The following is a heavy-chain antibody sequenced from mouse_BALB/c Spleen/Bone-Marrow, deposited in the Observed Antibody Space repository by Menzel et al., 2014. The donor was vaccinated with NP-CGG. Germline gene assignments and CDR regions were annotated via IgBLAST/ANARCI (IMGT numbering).Heavy chain of an antibody. D-gene: IGHD1-1*01. CDR2: INPSNGRT. CDR1: GYTFTSYW. CDR3: ARGGSSSFDY. J-gene: IGHJ2*01. V-gene: IGHV1S81*02. Sequence: VQLQQSGAELVKPGASAKLSCKASGYTFTSYWMHWVKQRPGQGLEWIGEINPSNGRTNYNEKFKSKATLTVDKSSSTAYMQLSSLTSEDSAVYYCARGGSSSFDYWGQGTTLTVSS.